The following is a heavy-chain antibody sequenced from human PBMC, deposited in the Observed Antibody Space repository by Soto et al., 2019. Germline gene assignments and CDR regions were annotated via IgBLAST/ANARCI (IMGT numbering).Heavy chain of an antibody. CDR2: INAGNGNT. Sequence: GASVKVSGKASGYILTSYSIHCVRQAPGQRLEWMGWINAGNGNTKYAQKFQGRVTITADESTSTAYMELSRLRSDDTAVYYCARGFLSALAAALTENYYYGMDVWGQGTTVTVSS. CDR3: ARGFLSALAAALTENYYYGMDV. D-gene: IGHD6-13*01. CDR1: GYILTSYS. V-gene: IGHV1-3*01. J-gene: IGHJ6*02.